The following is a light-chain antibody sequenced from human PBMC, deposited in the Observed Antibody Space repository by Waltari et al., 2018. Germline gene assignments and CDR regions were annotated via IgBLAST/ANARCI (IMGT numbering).Light chain of an antibody. J-gene: IGKJ1*01. CDR2: EVS. Sequence: DIVMTKTQFSLSVTLGEAASISCTSSQSLLDSEDGSTYLDWYLEKPGQSPQLLIYEVSNRASGVPDRFSGSGSDTDFTLKISRVEAEDVGVYYCLQGIEYPTFGQGTKVEIK. CDR3: LQGIEYPT. CDR1: QSLLDSEDGSTY. V-gene: IGKV2-40*01.